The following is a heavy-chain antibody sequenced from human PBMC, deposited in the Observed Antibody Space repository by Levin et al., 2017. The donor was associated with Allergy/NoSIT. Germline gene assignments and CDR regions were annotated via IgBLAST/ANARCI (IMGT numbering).Heavy chain of an antibody. CDR1: GFTFSTYA. CDR3: VREFNGAAGYAFDY. V-gene: IGHV3-33*01. J-gene: IGHJ4*02. CDR2: MWDDGSFE. D-gene: IGHD5-12*01. Sequence: GESLKISCVASGFTFSTYAMHWVRQAPGKGLEWVAVMWDDGSFENYIDSVKGRFTVSRDNSKNTVYLQMNSLRVEDTAVYYCVREFNGAAGYAFDYWGQGTLVTVSS.